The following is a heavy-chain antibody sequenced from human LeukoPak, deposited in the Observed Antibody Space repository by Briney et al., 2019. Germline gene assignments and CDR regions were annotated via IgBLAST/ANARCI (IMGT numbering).Heavy chain of an antibody. CDR2: ISYDGNNK. CDR3: AKGVDYCSGGSCPADY. D-gene: IGHD2-15*01. J-gene: IGHJ4*02. V-gene: IGHV3-30*18. CDR1: GFTFSNYG. Sequence: GGSLRLSCAASGFTFSNYGIHWVRQAPGKGLEWVAVISYDGNNKYYADSVKGRFTISRDNSKNTLFLQMNSLRAEDTAVYYCAKGVDYCSGGSCPADYWGRGTLVTVSS.